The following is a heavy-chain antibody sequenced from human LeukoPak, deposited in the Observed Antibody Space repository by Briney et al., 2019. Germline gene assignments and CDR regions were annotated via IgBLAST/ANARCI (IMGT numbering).Heavy chain of an antibody. J-gene: IGHJ4*02. Sequence: GGSLRLSCAASGFSLSSYAMNWVRQAPGKGLEWVSSISSSSDYIYYADSVKGRFTISRDNAKNSLDLQMNSLRVEDTAVYYCARDPDYYGSGSYYRGVEFDYWGQGTLVTVSS. V-gene: IGHV3-21*01. D-gene: IGHD3-10*01. CDR3: ARDPDYYGSGSYYRGVEFDY. CDR2: ISSSSDYI. CDR1: GFSLSSYA.